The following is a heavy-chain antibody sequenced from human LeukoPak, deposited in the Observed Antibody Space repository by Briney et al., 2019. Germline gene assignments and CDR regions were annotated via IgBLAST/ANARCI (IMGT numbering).Heavy chain of an antibody. Sequence: PGGSLRLSCVASGFTVSDNYMSWIRQAPGKEPQWVSIIYPDGRAFYAESVKGRFTISRDNSRNTLYIEMNILRADDTALYYCARGRLPNGADNWGQGTLVTVSS. D-gene: IGHD2-21*02. CDR3: ARGRLPNGADN. V-gene: IGHV3-53*01. J-gene: IGHJ4*02. CDR2: IYPDGRA. CDR1: GFTVSDNY.